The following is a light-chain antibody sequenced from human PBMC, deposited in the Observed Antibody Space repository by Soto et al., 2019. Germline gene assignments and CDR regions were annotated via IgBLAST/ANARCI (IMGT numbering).Light chain of an antibody. CDR2: GAS. CDR3: QRYGSSPIT. V-gene: IGKV3-20*01. Sequence: ERGLTQVAAAPSLSKGERATLSCRASQSVSSSYLAWYQQKPGQAPRLLIYGASSRDTGLPDRFSGSGSGTDFTLTISRLEPEDFAEYFCQRYGSSPITFGQGTRLEI. CDR1: QSVSSSY. J-gene: IGKJ5*01.